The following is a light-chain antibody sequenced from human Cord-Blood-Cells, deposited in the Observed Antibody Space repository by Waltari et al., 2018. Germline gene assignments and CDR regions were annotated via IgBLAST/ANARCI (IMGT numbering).Light chain of an antibody. CDR3: SSYTSSSTWV. CDR1: SSDVGGYNY. CDR2: DDS. Sequence: QSALTQPASVSGSPGQSITISCPGTSSDVGGYNYVSWYQQHPGKAPKLMIYDDSKRPSGVSNRFSGSKSGNTASLTISGLQAEDEADYYCSSYTSSSTWVFGGGTKLTVL. J-gene: IGLJ3*02. V-gene: IGLV2-14*01.